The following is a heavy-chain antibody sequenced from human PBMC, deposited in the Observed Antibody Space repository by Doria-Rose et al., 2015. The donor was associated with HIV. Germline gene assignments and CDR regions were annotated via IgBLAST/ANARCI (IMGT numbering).Heavy chain of an antibody. Sequence: SGPVLVKPTETLTLTCTVSGVSLSSPGMGVSWIRQPPGKALEWLANIFSDDERSYKSSLKIRLTISRRTYKSQVVLTMTDMDPVDTATYYCARIKSSRWYHKYYFDFWGQGTLVIVSA. J-gene: IGHJ4*02. V-gene: IGHV2-26*01. CDR2: IFSDDER. D-gene: IGHD6-13*01. CDR3: ARIKSSRWYHKYYFDF. CDR1: GVSLSSPGMG.